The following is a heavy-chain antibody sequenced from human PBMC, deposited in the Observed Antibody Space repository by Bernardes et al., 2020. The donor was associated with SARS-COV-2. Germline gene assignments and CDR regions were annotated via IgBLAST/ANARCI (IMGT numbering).Heavy chain of an antibody. Sequence: GGSLRLSCVASGFTFSGYAMSWVRQAPGKGLEWVSGISTSGSNTYYADSLKGRVTLSRDNSKNTLYLHMNSLKPDDTAVYFCARGTPGRLATLVTSKYAALDFWGQGTLVTVSS. CDR3: ARGTPGRLATLVTSKYAALDF. V-gene: IGHV3-23*01. CDR2: ISTSGSNT. CDR1: GFTFSGYA. D-gene: IGHD3-10*01. J-gene: IGHJ3*01.